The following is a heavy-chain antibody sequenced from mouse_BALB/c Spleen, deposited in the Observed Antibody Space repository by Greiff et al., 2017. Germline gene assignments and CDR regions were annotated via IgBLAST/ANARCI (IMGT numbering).Heavy chain of an antibody. V-gene: IGHV3-5*02. CDR1: GISITTGNYR. D-gene: IGHD2-2*01. J-gene: IGHJ2*01. Sequence: EVQLQESGPGLVKPSQTVSLTCTVTGISITTGNYRWSWIRQFPGNKLEWIGYIYYSGTITYNPSLTSRTTITRDTSKNQFFLEMNSLTAEDTATYYCAREEGGYDAAGYYFDYWGQGTTLTVSS. CDR3: AREEGGYDAAGYYFDY. CDR2: IYYSGTI.